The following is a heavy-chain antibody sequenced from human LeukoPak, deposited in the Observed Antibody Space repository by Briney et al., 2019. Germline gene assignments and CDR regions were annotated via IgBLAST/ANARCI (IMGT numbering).Heavy chain of an antibody. V-gene: IGHV3-30*18. D-gene: IGHD3-22*01. CDR2: ISYDGSNK. CDR1: GFTFSNYG. CDR3: AKEEEGHYYDSIGYPIDY. Sequence: GGSLRLTCAASGFTFSNYGIHWVRQAPGKGLEWVAVISYDGSNKYYADSVKGRFTISRDNSKNTLYLQMNSLRAEDTAVYYCAKEEEGHYYDSIGYPIDYWGQGTLVTVSS. J-gene: IGHJ4*01.